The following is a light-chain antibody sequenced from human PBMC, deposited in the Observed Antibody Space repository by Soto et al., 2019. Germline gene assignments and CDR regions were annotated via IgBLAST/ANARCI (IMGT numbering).Light chain of an antibody. Sequence: DIQMTQSPSSVPASVGDRVSITCRASQDINSWLAWYQQKPGKAPKLLVSTASTLQSGVPSRFSGSGSGTDFPLTISSLQPEDFATYYCQQTNSFPRTFGQGTKVEI. CDR2: TAS. J-gene: IGKJ1*01. V-gene: IGKV1-12*01. CDR1: QDINSW. CDR3: QQTNSFPRT.